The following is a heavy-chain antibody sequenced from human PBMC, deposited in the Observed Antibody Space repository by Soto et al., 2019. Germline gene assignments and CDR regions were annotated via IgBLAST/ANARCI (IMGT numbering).Heavy chain of an antibody. J-gene: IGHJ4*02. CDR1: GGSISSYY. CDR2: IYYSGSI. Sequence: PSETLSLTCTVSGGSISSYYWSWIRQPPGKGLEWIGYIYYSGSIGYADSVKGRFTISRDNAKNSLYLQMNSLRAEDTALYYCAKAKPGYYGSGSGPFDYWGQGTLVTVSS. CDR3: AKAKPGYYGSGSGPFDY. V-gene: IGHV4-59*01. D-gene: IGHD3-10*01.